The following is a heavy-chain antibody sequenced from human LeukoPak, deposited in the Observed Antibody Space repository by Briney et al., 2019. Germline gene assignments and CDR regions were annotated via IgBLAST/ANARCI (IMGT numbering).Heavy chain of an antibody. J-gene: IGHJ4*02. CDR3: ARPPKYYDFWKIPFDD. V-gene: IGHV3-21*01. CDR1: GFTFSSYS. D-gene: IGHD3-3*01. CDR2: IISSSSYI. Sequence: PGGCLRLSCAPSGFTFSSYSMNWVRQAPGKGLEWVSSIISSSSYIYYADSVKGRFTISRDNAKNSLYLQMNSLRAVDTAVYYCARPPKYYDFWKIPFDDWGQGTLVTVSS.